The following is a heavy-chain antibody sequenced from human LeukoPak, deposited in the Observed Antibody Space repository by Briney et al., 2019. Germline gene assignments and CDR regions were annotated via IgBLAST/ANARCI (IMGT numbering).Heavy chain of an antibody. CDR2: IITLLDIT. CDR3: ARDSDGSGRSNGMDV. CDR1: GGTLSNYA. J-gene: IGHJ6*02. D-gene: IGHD3-10*01. V-gene: IGHV1-69*04. Sequence: ASVKVSCKASGGTLSNYAISWVRQAPGQGLEWMGRIITLLDITNYAQTSQGRVTITADTSTSTAYMELSSLRSADTAVYYCARDSDGSGRSNGMDVWGQGTAVTVSS.